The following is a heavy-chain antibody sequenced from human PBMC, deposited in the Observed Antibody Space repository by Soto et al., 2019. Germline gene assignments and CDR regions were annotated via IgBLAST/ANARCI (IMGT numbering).Heavy chain of an antibody. V-gene: IGHV4-39*01. Sequence: SETLSLTCTVSGGSISSSSYYWGWIRQPPGKGLEWIGSIYYSGSTYYNPSLKSRVTISVDTSKNQFSLKLSSVTAADTAVYYCARHVIAAAGPINWFDPWGQGTLVTVSS. J-gene: IGHJ5*02. CDR1: GGSISSSSYY. D-gene: IGHD6-13*01. CDR3: ARHVIAAAGPINWFDP. CDR2: IYYSGST.